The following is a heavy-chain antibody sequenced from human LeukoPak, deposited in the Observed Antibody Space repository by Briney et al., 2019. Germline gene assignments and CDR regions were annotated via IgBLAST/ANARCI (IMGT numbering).Heavy chain of an antibody. J-gene: IGHJ6*02. CDR1: GFTFRSNA. Sequence: GGSLRLSCAAAGFTFRSNAMTWVRQAPGKGLEWVSTISGSGTSTYYADSVKGRFTISRDNSKNTLYLQMNSLRAEDTAVYYCAKDRYNYYGSGSYYYYYYGMDVWGQGTTVTVSS. D-gene: IGHD3-10*01. CDR2: ISGSGTST. CDR3: AKDRYNYYGSGSYYYYYYGMDV. V-gene: IGHV3-23*01.